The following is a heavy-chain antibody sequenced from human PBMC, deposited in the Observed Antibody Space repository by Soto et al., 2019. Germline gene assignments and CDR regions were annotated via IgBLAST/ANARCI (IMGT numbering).Heavy chain of an antibody. V-gene: IGHV4-4*02. CDR2: IYHGVGA. Sequence: PSETLSLTCAVSGVSISSSDWWTWVRQPPGKGLEWLGEIYHGVGANYNPSLKSRVSISLDTSKNKFSLRLTSVTPADTAVYYCARRIVGKFLELGFDPCGQGTFVTV. CDR3: ARRIVGKFLELGFDP. D-gene: IGHD3-3*01. CDR1: GVSISSSDW. J-gene: IGHJ5*02.